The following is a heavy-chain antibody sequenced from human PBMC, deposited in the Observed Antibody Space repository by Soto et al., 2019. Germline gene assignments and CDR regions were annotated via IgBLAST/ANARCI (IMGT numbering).Heavy chain of an antibody. CDR1: GFTFSNYS. CDR2: IIQDGTT. J-gene: IGHJ4*02. CDR3: AKDLRTDGVWDFDS. Sequence: EVQLLESGGGLVQPGGSLRLSCAASGFTFSNYSMAWVRQAPGRGPEWVSGIIQDGTTYYADSVKGRFTISRDNSRNSVYLQMITLRGEDTAVYYCAKDLRTDGVWDFDSWGQGTLVTVSS. D-gene: IGHD4-17*01. V-gene: IGHV3-23*01.